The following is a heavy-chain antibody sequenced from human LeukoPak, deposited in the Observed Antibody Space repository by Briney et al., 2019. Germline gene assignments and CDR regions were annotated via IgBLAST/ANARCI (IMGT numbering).Heavy chain of an antibody. CDR3: ARDETLWSGSDY. V-gene: IGHV1-2*02. CDR1: EYTFTGYY. CDR2: INPNSGGT. D-gene: IGHD3-10*01. Sequence: GASVKVSCKASEYTFTGYYMHWERQAPGQGLEWMGWINPNSGGTNYAQKFQGRVTMTRDTSISTAYMELSRLRSDDTAVYYCARDETLWSGSDYWGQGTLVTVSS. J-gene: IGHJ4*02.